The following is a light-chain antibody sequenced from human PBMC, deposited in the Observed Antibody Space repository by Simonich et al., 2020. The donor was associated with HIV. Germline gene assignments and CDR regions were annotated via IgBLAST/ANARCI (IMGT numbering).Light chain of an antibody. J-gene: IGLJ3*02. CDR1: SSDVGGYNF. V-gene: IGLV2-11*01. Sequence: QSALTQPRSVSGSPGQSVTISCTGTSSDVGGYNFVSWCQQPPGKAPKLRIDNVSKRPSGVPDRFTGSKSGNTASLTISGLQAEDEADYYCCSYAGSYTFVFGGGTKLTVL. CDR2: NVS. CDR3: CSYAGSYTFV.